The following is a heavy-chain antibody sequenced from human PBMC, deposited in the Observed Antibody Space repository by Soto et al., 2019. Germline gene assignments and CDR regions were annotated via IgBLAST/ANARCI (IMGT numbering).Heavy chain of an antibody. CDR3: ARGVYDYIWGSYRSDAFDI. Sequence: QVQLQQWGAGLLKPSETLSLTCAVYGGSFSGSSWSWIRQPPGKWLEWIGEINHSGSTNYNPSLKSRVTISVDTTKNHFSLKLSSVTAADTAVYYCARGVYDYIWGSYRSDAFDIWGQGTMVTVSS. CDR2: INHSGST. J-gene: IGHJ3*02. V-gene: IGHV4-34*01. D-gene: IGHD3-16*02. CDR1: GGSFSGSS.